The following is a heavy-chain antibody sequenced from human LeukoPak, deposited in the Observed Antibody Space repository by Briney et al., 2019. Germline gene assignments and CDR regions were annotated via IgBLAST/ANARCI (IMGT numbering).Heavy chain of an antibody. V-gene: IGHV1-2*02. CDR3: ARFSVGGRYDFDY. CDR2: ISPNNGAT. J-gene: IGHJ4*02. D-gene: IGHD3-9*01. Sequence: ASVKVSCKASGYTFTSYGISWVRQAPGKGREGVGGISPNNGATKYAQKFQDRVPMTRDTSINTAYMELSRLRSDDTAVYYCARFSVGGRYDFDYWGQGTLVTVSS. CDR1: GYTFTSYG.